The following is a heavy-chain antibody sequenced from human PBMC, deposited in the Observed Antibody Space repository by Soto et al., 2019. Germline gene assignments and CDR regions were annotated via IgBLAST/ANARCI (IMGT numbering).Heavy chain of an antibody. CDR1: GYSFTIFD. J-gene: IGHJ4*02. D-gene: IGHD6-19*01. V-gene: IGHV1-8*02. CDR3: ARVRDSDWHLYFFDY. Sequence: QVQLMQSGAEVKKSGASVKVSCRTSGYSFTIFDISWVRQAPGQGVEWMGRMNANSGDTDYAQKLQGRETMTRNSSLGTAYMGRRSLRSDDTAVYYCARVRDSDWHLYFFDYWGQGTLVSVPS. CDR2: MNANSGDT.